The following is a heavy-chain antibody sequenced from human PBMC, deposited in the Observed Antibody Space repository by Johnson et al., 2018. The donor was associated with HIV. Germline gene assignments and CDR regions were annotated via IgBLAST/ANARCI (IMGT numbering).Heavy chain of an antibody. CDR2: IKQDGSQS. CDR3: VRAHLIYPKNAYDM. CDR1: GFTFRNYW. D-gene: IGHD3-16*02. Sequence: VQLVESGGGLIQPGGSLRLSCAASGFTFRNYWMSWVRQAPGKGLEWVANIKQDGSQSFYLDSVQGRFTISRDNVNNSVFLLLNNLRVEDTAVYFCVRAHLIYPKNAYDMWGPGTMVTVSS. V-gene: IGHV3-7*01. J-gene: IGHJ3*02.